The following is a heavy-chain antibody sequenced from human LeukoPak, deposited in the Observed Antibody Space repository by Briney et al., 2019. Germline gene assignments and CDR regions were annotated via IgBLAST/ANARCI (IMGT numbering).Heavy chain of an antibody. J-gene: IGHJ4*02. CDR1: GYTFTGYY. CDR2: INPNSGGT. D-gene: IGHD6-13*01. V-gene: IGHV1-2*02. CDR3: ARTVGYSSSWYDDYFDY. Sequence: ASVKVSCKASGYTFTGYYMHWVRQPPGQGLEWMGWINPNSGGTNYAQKFQGRVTMTRDTSISTAYMELSRLRSDDTAVYYCARTVGYSSSWYDDYFDYWGQGTLVTVSS.